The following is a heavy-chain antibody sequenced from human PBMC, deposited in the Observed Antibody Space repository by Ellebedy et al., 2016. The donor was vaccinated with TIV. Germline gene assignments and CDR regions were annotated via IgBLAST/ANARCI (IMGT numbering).Heavy chain of an antibody. CDR1: GGTFNWYE. D-gene: IGHD4-17*01. CDR2: IIPILGIT. V-gene: IGHV1-69*04. Sequence: ASVKVSCKASGGTFNWYEISWVRQAPGQGLEWMGRIIPILGITNYAQKFQGRVTSTADTSMSTVYMELNSLRSEDTAVYYCARDRDGDPLDLWGQGTLVTVSS. J-gene: IGHJ5*02. CDR3: ARDRDGDPLDL.